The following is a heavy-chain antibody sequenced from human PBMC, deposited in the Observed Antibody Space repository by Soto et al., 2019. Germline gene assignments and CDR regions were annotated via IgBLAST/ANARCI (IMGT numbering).Heavy chain of an antibody. Sequence: GGSLRLSCAASGFTFSSYGMHWVRQAPGKGLEWVAVISYDGGNKYYADSVKGRFTISRDNSKNTLYLQMNSLGAEDTAVYYCAKGQYCSSSSCSRDHYYYHGMDVWGRGTTVTVSS. CDR2: ISYDGGNK. J-gene: IGHJ6*02. V-gene: IGHV3-30*18. CDR1: GFTFSSYG. CDR3: AKGQYCSSSSCSRDHYYYHGMDV. D-gene: IGHD2-2*01.